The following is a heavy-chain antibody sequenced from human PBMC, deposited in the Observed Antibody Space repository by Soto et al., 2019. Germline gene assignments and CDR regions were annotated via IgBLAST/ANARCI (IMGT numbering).Heavy chain of an antibody. J-gene: IGHJ6*02. CDR1: GFTFSSYA. Sequence: PGGSLRLPCAASGFTFSSYAMHWVRQAPGKGLEWVAVISYDGSNKYYADSVKGRFTISRDNSKNTLYLQMNSLRAEDTAVYYCARDGYSSGWTYYYYGMDVWGQGTTVTVSS. V-gene: IGHV3-30-3*01. CDR3: ARDGYSSGWTYYYYGMDV. D-gene: IGHD6-19*01. CDR2: ISYDGSNK.